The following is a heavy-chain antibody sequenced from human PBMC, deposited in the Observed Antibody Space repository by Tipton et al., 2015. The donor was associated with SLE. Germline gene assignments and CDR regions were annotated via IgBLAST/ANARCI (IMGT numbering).Heavy chain of an antibody. J-gene: IGHJ4*02. CDR3: ARSLYCSGGSCSLNFDY. CDR2: IYYSGST. Sequence: LRLSCTVSGGSISSGDYYWSWIRQPPGKGLEWIGYIYYSGSTNYNPSLKSRVTISVDTSKNQFSLKLSSVTAADTAVYYCARSLYCSGGSCSLNFDYWGQGTLVTVSS. V-gene: IGHV4-30-4*01. D-gene: IGHD2-15*01. CDR1: GGSISSGDYY.